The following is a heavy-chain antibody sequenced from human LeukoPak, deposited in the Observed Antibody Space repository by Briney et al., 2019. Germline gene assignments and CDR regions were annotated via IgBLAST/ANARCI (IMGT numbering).Heavy chain of an antibody. CDR2: ISSSGSTI. CDR3: ARAIGDFGRYGVDV. V-gene: IGHV3-48*03. CDR1: GFTFSSYE. Sequence: GGSLRLSCAASGFTFSSYEMKWVRQAPGKGLQWVSYISSSGSTIYYADSVKGRFTISRDNAKNSLYLQMNSLRVEDTAVYYCARAIGDFGRYGVDVWGQGTTITVFS. D-gene: IGHD4-17*01. J-gene: IGHJ6*02.